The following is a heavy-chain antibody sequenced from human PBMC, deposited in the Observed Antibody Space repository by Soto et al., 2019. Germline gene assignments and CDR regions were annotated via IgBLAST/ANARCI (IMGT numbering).Heavy chain of an antibody. Sequence: EVQLVESGGGLIQPGGSLRLSCAASGFTVSSNYMSWVRQAPGKGLEWVSVIYSGGSTYYADSVKGRFTISRDNSKNTVSLQMSSLSAEDTAVYYCAREGPSSSFDPWGQGTLVTVSS. J-gene: IGHJ5*02. CDR3: AREGPSSSFDP. D-gene: IGHD6-6*01. CDR2: IYSGGST. V-gene: IGHV3-53*01. CDR1: GFTVSSNY.